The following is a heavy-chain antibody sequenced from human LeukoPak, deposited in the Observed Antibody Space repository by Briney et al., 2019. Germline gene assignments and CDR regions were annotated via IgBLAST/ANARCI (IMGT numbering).Heavy chain of an antibody. CDR1: GFTFSSYS. J-gene: IGHJ5*01. Sequence: GGSLRLSCAASGFTFSSYSMNWVRQAPGKGLEWVSSISSSSSYIYYADSVKGRFTISRDNSKNTLYLQMKTVRSEDTAVYYCGYYNSGSYSTPDSWGQGTQVTVSS. D-gene: IGHD3-10*01. V-gene: IGHV3-21*01. CDR3: GYYNSGSYSTPDS. CDR2: ISSSSSYI.